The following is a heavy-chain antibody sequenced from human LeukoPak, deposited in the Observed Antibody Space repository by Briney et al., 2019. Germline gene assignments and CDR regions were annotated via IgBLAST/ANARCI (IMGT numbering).Heavy chain of an antibody. V-gene: IGHV5-51*01. D-gene: IGHD3-16*02. CDR1: GYIFTNYW. Sequence: GESLKISCMGSGYIFTNYWIAWVRQMPGKGLEWMGIIYPGDSHTTYSPSFQGQVTISADKSINTAYLQWRSLAASDTAMYYCARRTNSYSYLPDYWGQGTLVTVSS. CDR2: IYPGDSHT. J-gene: IGHJ4*02. CDR3: ARRTNSYSYLPDY.